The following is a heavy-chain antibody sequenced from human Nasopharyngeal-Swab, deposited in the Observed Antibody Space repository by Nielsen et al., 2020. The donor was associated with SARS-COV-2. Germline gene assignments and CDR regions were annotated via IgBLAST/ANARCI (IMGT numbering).Heavy chain of an antibody. CDR2: IYYSGST. V-gene: IGHV4-39*01. J-gene: IGHJ4*02. CDR1: GGSISSSSYY. CDR3: ASHKGTFDY. Sequence: ETLSLTCTVSGGSISSSSYYWGWIRQPPGKGLEWIGSIYYSGSTYYNPSLKSRVTISVDTSKNQFSLKLSSVTAADTAVYYCASHKGTFDYWGQGTLVTVSS.